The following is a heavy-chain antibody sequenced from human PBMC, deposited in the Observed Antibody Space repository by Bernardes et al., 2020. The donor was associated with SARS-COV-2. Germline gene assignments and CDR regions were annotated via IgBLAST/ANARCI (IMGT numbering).Heavy chain of an antibody. CDR2: ISYDGSNK. J-gene: IGHJ6*02. Sequence: GSLSLSCAASGFTFSSYGMHWVRQAPGKGLEWVAVISYDGSNKYYADSVKGRFTISRDNSKNTLYLQMNSLRAEDTAVYYCAKDTYGDYGYYYYGMDVWGQGTTVTVSS. CDR3: AKDTYGDYGYYYYGMDV. V-gene: IGHV3-30*18. CDR1: GFTFSSYG. D-gene: IGHD4-17*01.